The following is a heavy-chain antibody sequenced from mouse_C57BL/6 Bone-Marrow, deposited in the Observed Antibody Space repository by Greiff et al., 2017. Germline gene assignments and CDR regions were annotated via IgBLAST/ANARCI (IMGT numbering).Heavy chain of an antibody. CDR3: ARRGDPYYFDY. D-gene: IGHD2-13*01. Sequence: EVQLVESGGGLVQPGGSLKLSCAASGFTFSDYYMYWVRQTPEKRLEWVAYISNGGGSTYYPDTVKGRFTISRDNAKNTLYLRMSRLKSEDTAMYYCARRGDPYYFDYWGQGTTLTVSS. CDR1: GFTFSDYY. V-gene: IGHV5-12*01. CDR2: ISNGGGST. J-gene: IGHJ2*01.